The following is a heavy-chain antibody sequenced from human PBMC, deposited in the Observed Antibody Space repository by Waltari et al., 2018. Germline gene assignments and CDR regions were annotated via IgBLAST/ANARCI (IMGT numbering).Heavy chain of an antibody. V-gene: IGHV1-69*13. CDR2: IIPIFGTA. D-gene: IGHD6-13*01. CDR1: GGTFSSYA. Sequence: QVQLVQSGAEVKKPGSSVKVSCKASGGTFSSYAISWVRQAPGQGLEWMGGIIPIFGTANYAQKFQGRVTITADESTSTAYMELSSLRSEDTAVYYCARGWASGLPPENGLDYWGQGTLVTVSS. CDR3: ARGWASGLPPENGLDY. J-gene: IGHJ4*02.